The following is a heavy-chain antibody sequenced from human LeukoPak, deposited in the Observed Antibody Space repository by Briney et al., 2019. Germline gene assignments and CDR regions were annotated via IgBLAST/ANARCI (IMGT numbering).Heavy chain of an antibody. CDR3: ARGYEVETYYDFWSGYPIWFDP. CDR1: GGSISSYY. Sequence: SETLSLTCTVSGGSISSYYWSWIRQPPGKGLEWIGYIYYSGSTNYNPSLKSRVTISVDTSKNQFSLKLSSVTAADTAVYYCARGYEVETYYDFWSGYPIWFDPWGQGTLVTVSS. J-gene: IGHJ5*02. V-gene: IGHV4-59*01. CDR2: IYYSGST. D-gene: IGHD3-3*01.